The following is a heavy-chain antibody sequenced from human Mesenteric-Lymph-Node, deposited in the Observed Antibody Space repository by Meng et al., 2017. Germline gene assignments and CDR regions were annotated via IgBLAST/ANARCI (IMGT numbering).Heavy chain of an antibody. D-gene: IGHD3-16*02. V-gene: IGHV1-46*01. CDR2: INPSKGTT. CDR3: ARGHSLITFGGVIVQGDYYGMDV. CDR1: GYTFTSYY. J-gene: IGHJ6*02. Sequence: ASVKVSCKASGYTFTSYYLHWVRQAPGQGLEWMGIINPSKGTTSYTQKLQDRLTMTRDTSTGTVYMELSSLRSEDTAVYYCARGHSLITFGGVIVQGDYYGMDVWGQGTTVTVSS.